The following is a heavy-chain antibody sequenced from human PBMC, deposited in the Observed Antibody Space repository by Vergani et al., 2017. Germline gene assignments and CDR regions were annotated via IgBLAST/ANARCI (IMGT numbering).Heavy chain of an antibody. CDR3: ARDVRYCSSTSCYTAYYYMDV. J-gene: IGHJ6*03. V-gene: IGHV4-4*07. Sequence: QVQLQESGPGLVKPSETLSLTCTVSGGSISSYYWSWIRQPAGKGLEWIGRIYTSGSTNYNPSLKSRVTMSVDTSKNQFALKRSSVTAADTAVYYCARDVRYCSSTSCYTAYYYMDVWGKGTTVTVYS. CDR1: GGSISSYY. D-gene: IGHD2-2*02. CDR2: IYTSGST.